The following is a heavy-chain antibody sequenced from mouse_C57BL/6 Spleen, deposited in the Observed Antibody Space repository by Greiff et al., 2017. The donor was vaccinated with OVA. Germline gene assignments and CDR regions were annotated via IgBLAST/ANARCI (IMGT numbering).Heavy chain of an antibody. D-gene: IGHD1-1*01. J-gene: IGHJ1*03. V-gene: IGHV1-61*01. Sequence: QVQLQQPGAELVRPGSSVKLSCKASGYTFTSYWMDWVKQRPGQGLEWIGNIYPSDSETHYNQKFKDKATLTVDKSSSTAYMQLSSLTSEDSAVYYCARKGDYGSSRYFDVWGTGTTVTVSS. CDR2: IYPSDSET. CDR1: GYTFTSYW. CDR3: ARKGDYGSSRYFDV.